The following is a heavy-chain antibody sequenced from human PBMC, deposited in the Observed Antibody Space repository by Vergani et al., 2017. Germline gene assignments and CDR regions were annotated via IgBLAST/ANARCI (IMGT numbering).Heavy chain of an antibody. V-gene: IGHV3-74*02. D-gene: IGHD2-2*01. Sequence: EVQLVESGGGLVQPGGSLRLSCAASGYTFSSYWMHWVRQAPGKGLVWVSRINSDGRSTSYADSVKGRFTISRDNAKNTLYLQMNSLRAEDTAVYYCARAKGYCSSTSCARYYYYYMDVWGKGTTVTVSS. J-gene: IGHJ6*03. CDR2: INSDGRST. CDR1: GYTFSSYW. CDR3: ARAKGYCSSTSCARYYYYYMDV.